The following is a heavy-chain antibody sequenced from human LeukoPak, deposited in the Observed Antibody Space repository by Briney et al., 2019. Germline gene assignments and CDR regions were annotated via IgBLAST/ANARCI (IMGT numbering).Heavy chain of an antibody. CDR3: ARLFGGGYYYYYMDV. CDR1: GGSISSSSYY. CDR2: IYYSGST. Sequence: SETLSLTCTVSGGSISSSSYYWGWIRQPPGKGLEWIGSIYYSGSTYYNPSLKSRVTISVDTSKNQFSLKLSSVTAADTAVYYCARLFGGGYYYYYMDVWGKGTTVTISS. V-gene: IGHV4-39*01. D-gene: IGHD3-16*01. J-gene: IGHJ6*03.